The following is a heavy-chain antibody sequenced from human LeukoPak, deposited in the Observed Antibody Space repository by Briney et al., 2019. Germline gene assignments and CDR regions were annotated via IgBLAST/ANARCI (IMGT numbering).Heavy chain of an antibody. Sequence: GGSLRLSCAASGFTFSSYGMHWVRQAPGKGLEWVAVISYDGSNKYYADSVKGRFTISRDTSKNTLYLQMSSLRTEDTAVYYSAKCVATVTTLADYWGQGTLVTVSS. CDR1: GFTFSSYG. J-gene: IGHJ4*02. CDR2: ISYDGSNK. D-gene: IGHD4-17*01. V-gene: IGHV3-30*18. CDR3: AKCVATVTTLADY.